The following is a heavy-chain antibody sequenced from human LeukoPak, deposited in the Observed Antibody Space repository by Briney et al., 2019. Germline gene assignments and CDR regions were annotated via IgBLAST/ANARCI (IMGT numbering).Heavy chain of an antibody. J-gene: IGHJ4*02. CDR1: GGSISSYY. D-gene: IGHD3-16*01. CDR3: ARASPMKRPRGGARPTHPLDY. CDR2: IYTSGST. Sequence: SETPSLTCTVSGGSISSYYWSWIRQPAGKGLEWIGRIYTSGSTNYNPSLKSRVTMSVDTSKNQFSLKLSSVTAADTAVYYCARASPMKRPRGGARPTHPLDYWGQGTLVTVSS. V-gene: IGHV4-4*07.